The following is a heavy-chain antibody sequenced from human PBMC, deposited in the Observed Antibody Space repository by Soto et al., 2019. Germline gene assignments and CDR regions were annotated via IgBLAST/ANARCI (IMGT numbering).Heavy chain of an antibody. D-gene: IGHD3-22*01. CDR2: IYYSGST. J-gene: IGHJ4*02. CDR1: GGAISSYY. V-gene: IGHV4-59*08. Sequence: SETLSLTCTVSGGAISSYYWSWIRQPPGKGLEWIGYIYYSGSTNYNPSLKSRVTISVDTSKNQFSLKLNSLTAADTAVYYCARLGGYYQAFDQWGQGSLVTVS. CDR3: ARLGGYYQAFDQ.